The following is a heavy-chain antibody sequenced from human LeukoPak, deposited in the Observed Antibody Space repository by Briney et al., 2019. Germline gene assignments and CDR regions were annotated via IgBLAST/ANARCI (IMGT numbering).Heavy chain of an antibody. CDR2: IKSDGSRI. CDR3: AQNWDIDY. V-gene: IGHV3-74*01. Sequence: GGSLRLSCAASGFTFSSYWMHWVRQAPGKGLVWVSRIKSDGSRINYADSVKGRFTISRDNAKNTLYLQMNSLRAEDTAVYYCAQNWDIDYWGQGTLVTVSS. D-gene: IGHD1/OR15-1a*01. J-gene: IGHJ4*02. CDR1: GFTFSSYW.